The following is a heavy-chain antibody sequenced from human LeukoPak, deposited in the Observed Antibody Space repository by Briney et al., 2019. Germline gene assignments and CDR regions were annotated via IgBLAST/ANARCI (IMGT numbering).Heavy chain of an antibody. J-gene: IGHJ6*02. V-gene: IGHV4-39*02. Sequence: PSETLSLTCTVSGGSISSSSYYWGWIRQPPGKGLEWIGSIYYSGSTYYNPSLKSRVTISVDTSKNQFSLKLSSVTAADTAVYYCARDYGDYEAYYYYYGMDVWGQGTTVTVSS. D-gene: IGHD4-17*01. CDR1: GGSISSSSYY. CDR3: ARDYGDYEAYYYYYGMDV. CDR2: IYYSGST.